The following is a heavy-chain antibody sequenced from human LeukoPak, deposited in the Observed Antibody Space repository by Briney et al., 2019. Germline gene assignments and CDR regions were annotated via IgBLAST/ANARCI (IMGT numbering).Heavy chain of an antibody. CDR1: GFSFDSYW. V-gene: IGHV3-7*01. Sequence: GGSLRLSCVASGFSFDSYWMNWVRQAPGRGLEWVANINHDATEKYYVDSVKGRFTISRDNAKKSLHLQMNSLRAEDTAVYYCASGPYYYDSSRYFDYWGQGTLVTVSS. CDR2: INHDATEK. J-gene: IGHJ4*02. CDR3: ASGPYYYDSSRYFDY. D-gene: IGHD3-22*01.